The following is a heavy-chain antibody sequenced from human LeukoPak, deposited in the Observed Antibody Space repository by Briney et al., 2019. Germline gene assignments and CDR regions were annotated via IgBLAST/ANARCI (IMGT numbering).Heavy chain of an antibody. CDR2: INHSGST. CDR1: GGSFSGYY. V-gene: IGHV4-34*01. CDR3: ASRVSTMIVVVIGVFDY. Sequence: SETLSLTCAVYGGSFSGYYWSWIRQPPGKGLEWIGEINHSGSTNYNPSLKIRVTRSVDTSKQQFSLKLSSVTAADTAVYYCASRVSTMIVVVIGVFDYWGQGTLVTVSS. D-gene: IGHD3-22*01. J-gene: IGHJ4*02.